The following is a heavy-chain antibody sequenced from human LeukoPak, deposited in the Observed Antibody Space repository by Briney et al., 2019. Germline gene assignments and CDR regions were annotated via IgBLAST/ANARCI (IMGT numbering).Heavy chain of an antibody. CDR1: GGSFSGYY. CDR3: ARGGPYDILTGYYMGPKFDP. Sequence: SETLSLTCAVYGGSFSGYYWSWIRQPPGKGLEWIGEINHSGSTNYNPSLKSRVTISVDTSKNQFSLKLSSVTAADTAVYYCARGGPYDILTGYYMGPKFDPWGQGTLVTVSS. D-gene: IGHD3-9*01. V-gene: IGHV4-34*01. J-gene: IGHJ5*02. CDR2: INHSGST.